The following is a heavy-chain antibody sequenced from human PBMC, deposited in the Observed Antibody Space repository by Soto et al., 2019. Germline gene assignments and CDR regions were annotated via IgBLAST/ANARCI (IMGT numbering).Heavy chain of an antibody. V-gene: IGHV1-18*01. J-gene: IGHJ4*02. CDR1: GYTFASYA. Sequence: QVQLVQSGAEVKKPGASVKVSGKASGYTFASYAISWMRQAPGQGLEGMGWISAYNGNTNYAQKPQGRVTMTTDSSTSTAYMELRSLRSDDTAVYYCARDPPPPDYWGQGTLVTVSS. CDR3: ARDPPPPDY. CDR2: ISAYNGNT.